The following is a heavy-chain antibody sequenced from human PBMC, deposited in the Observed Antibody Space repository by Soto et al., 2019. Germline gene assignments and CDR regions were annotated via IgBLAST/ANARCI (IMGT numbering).Heavy chain of an antibody. CDR1: GFTFSSYS. CDR2: ISSSSSTI. CDR3: ARDWNDYYGSGSYFSYYYYMDV. D-gene: IGHD3-10*01. J-gene: IGHJ6*03. Sequence: GGSLRLSCAASGFTFSSYSMNWVRQAPGKGLEWVSYISSSSSTIYYADSMKGRFTISRDNAKNSLYLQMNSLRAEDTAVYYCARDWNDYYGSGSYFSYYYYMDVWGKGTTVTVSS. V-gene: IGHV3-48*01.